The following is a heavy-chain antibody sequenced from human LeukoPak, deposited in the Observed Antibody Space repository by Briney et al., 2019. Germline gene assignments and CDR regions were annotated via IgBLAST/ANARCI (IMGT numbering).Heavy chain of an antibody. D-gene: IGHD5-18*01. V-gene: IGHV3-33*01. CDR3: ARDLAYSRLDY. CDR1: GFNFGSDA. CDR2: IWSDGSND. Sequence: GGSLRLSCTASGFNFGSDAMHWVRQAPGKGLEWVAFIWSDGSNDHYADSVKGRFTISRDNSKNTVCLQMNSLRVEDTAVYYCARDLAYSRLDYWGQGMLVTVSS. J-gene: IGHJ4*02.